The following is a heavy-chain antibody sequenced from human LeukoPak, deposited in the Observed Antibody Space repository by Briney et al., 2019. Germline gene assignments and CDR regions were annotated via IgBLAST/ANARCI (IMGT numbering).Heavy chain of an antibody. CDR3: ARASRGRGEPQFDP. CDR1: GGSFSGYY. CDR2: INHSGST. Sequence: SETLSLTCAVYGGSFSGYYWSWIRQPPGKGLEWIGEINHSGSTNYNPSLKSRVTISVDTSKNQFSLKLSSVTAADTAVYYCARASRGRGEPQFDPWGQGTLVTVSS. V-gene: IGHV4-34*01. D-gene: IGHD3-10*01. J-gene: IGHJ5*02.